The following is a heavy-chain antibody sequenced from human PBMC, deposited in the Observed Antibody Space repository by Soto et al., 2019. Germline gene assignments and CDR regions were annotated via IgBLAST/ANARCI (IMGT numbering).Heavy chain of an antibody. CDR2: IDPSDSYI. Sequence: EVQLVQSGAEVKKPGESLRISCQGSGYDFATYWITWVRQMPGKGLEWMGRIDPSDSYINYSPSFQSHVSTAVDNSIITSDLPRRRLQAPDNTIYYCATSTHPTGSGLFDFDVWGQGTLVTVSS. CDR1: GYDFATYW. CDR3: ATSTHPTGSGLFDFDV. V-gene: IGHV5-10-1*01. D-gene: IGHD6-19*01. J-gene: IGHJ4*02.